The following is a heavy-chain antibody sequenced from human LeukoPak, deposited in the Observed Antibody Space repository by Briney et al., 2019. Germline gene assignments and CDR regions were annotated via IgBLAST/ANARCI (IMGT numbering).Heavy chain of an antibody. V-gene: IGHV4-61*02. J-gene: IGHJ4*02. CDR1: GDSISSGDYY. D-gene: IGHD5-18*01. CDR2: ISSSGST. Sequence: PSQTLSLTCTVSGDSISSGDYYWGWIRQPAGKGLEWIGRISSSGSTNYNPSLKSRVTISVDTSKNQFSLKLSSVTAADTAVYYCARDHTRRFDYWGQGTLVTVSS. CDR3: ARDHTRRFDY.